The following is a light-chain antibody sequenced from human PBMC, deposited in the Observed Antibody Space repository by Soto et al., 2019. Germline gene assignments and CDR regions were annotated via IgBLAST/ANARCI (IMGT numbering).Light chain of an antibody. CDR2: KAS. Sequence: DIQMTQSPSTLSASVGDTVTITCRASQSMSSWLAWYQQKPGKAPKVLIYKASSLESGVPSRFSGSGSGTEFTLTISSLQPDDSATYYCQQYQSLWTFGQGTKVEIK. J-gene: IGKJ1*01. CDR1: QSMSSW. CDR3: QQYQSLWT. V-gene: IGKV1-5*03.